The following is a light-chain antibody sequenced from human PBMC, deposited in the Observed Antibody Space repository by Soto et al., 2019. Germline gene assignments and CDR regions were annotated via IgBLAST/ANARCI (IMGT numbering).Light chain of an antibody. J-gene: IGLJ2*01. CDR3: SSYTSSSTL. Sequence: QSALTQPASVSGSPGRSITISCTGTTSDIGGGYNYVSWYQQHPGKAPKLIIHDVSNRPSGVSNRFSGSKSGNMASLSISGLQAEDEAAYYCSSYTSSSTLFGGGTKLTVL. CDR1: TSDIGGGYNY. CDR2: DVS. V-gene: IGLV2-14*03.